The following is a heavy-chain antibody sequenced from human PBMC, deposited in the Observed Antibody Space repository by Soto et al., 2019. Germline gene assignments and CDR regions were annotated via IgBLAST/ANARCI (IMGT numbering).Heavy chain of an antibody. CDR3: ASTYCISTSWYYYYGMDV. CDR2: ISAYNGNT. Sequence: GASVKVSCKASGYTFTSYGISWVRQAPGQGLEWMGWISAYNGNTNYAQKLQGRVTMTTDTSTSTAYMELRSLRSDDTAVYYCASTYCISTSWYYYYGMDVWGQGTRVTVSS. CDR1: GYTFTSYG. V-gene: IGHV1-18*01. D-gene: IGHD2-2*01. J-gene: IGHJ6*02.